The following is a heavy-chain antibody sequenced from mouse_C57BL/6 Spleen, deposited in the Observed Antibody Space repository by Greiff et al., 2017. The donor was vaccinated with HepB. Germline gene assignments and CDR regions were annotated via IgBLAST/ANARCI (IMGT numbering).Heavy chain of an antibody. J-gene: IGHJ2*01. Sequence: EVKLVESGGGLVQPGGSLSLSCAASGFTFTDYYMSWVRQPPGKALEWLGFIRNKANGYTTEYSASVKGRFTISRDNSQSILYLQMNALRAEDSATYYCARSRPLYYFDYWGQGTTLTVSS. D-gene: IGHD6-1*01. CDR1: GFTFTDYY. CDR2: IRNKANGYTT. V-gene: IGHV7-3*01. CDR3: ARSRPLYYFDY.